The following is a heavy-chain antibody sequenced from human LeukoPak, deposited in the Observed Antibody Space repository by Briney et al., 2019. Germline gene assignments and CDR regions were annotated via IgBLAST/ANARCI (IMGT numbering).Heavy chain of an antibody. J-gene: IGHJ3*02. CDR1: GFTFNYYS. Sequence: KAGGSLRLSCAASGFTFNYYSMNWVRQAPGKGLEWVSSISNSGSYIYYADSVKGRFTISRDNSKNTLYLQMNSLRAEDTAVYYCALIAAAVKDAFDIWGQGTMVTVSS. V-gene: IGHV3-21*01. CDR2: ISNSGSYI. CDR3: ALIAAAVKDAFDI. D-gene: IGHD6-13*01.